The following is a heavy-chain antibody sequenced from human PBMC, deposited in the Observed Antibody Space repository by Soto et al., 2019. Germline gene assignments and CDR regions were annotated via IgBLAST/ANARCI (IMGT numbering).Heavy chain of an antibody. Sequence: QVQLVESGGGVVQPGRSLRLSCAASGFTFSSYGMHWVRQAPGKGLEWVAVIWHDGSNKYYADSVKGRFTISRDNSKNPLYLQMNSLRAEYTAVYYCARGRLSYDSSGYLDYWGQGTLVTVSS. D-gene: IGHD3-22*01. CDR1: GFTFSSYG. CDR2: IWHDGSNK. V-gene: IGHV3-33*01. CDR3: ARGRLSYDSSGYLDY. J-gene: IGHJ4*02.